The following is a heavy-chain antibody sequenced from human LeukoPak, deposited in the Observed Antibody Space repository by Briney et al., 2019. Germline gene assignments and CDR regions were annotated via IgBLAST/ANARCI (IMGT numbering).Heavy chain of an antibody. Sequence: GGSLRLSCAVSGFSVNSNYVSWVRNAPGKGLEWVSLLYAGGNTDYADSVKGRFTISRDNSKTMVCLQMNSLRAEDTAVYYSARDLGRSWFDPWGQGTLVSVSS. V-gene: IGHV3-53*01. CDR1: GFSVNSNY. CDR2: LYAGGNT. CDR3: ARDLGRSWFDP. J-gene: IGHJ5*02. D-gene: IGHD3-16*01.